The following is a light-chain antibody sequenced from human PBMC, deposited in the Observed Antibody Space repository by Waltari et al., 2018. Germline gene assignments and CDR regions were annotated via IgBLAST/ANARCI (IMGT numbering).Light chain of an antibody. J-gene: IGKJ4*01. Sequence: VILTQSPATLSLSPGERATLSCRASQSVSSYLAWYQQKPGQAPRLLIYGASTRATGIPDRFSGSGSGTEFTLTISSLEPEDFAVYYCEKYSSFTLIFGGGTKVEIK. V-gene: IGKV3-20*01. CDR3: EKYSSFTLI. CDR1: QSVSSY. CDR2: GAS.